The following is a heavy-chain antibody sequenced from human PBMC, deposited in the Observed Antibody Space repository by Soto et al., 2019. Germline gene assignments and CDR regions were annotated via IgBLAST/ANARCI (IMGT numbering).Heavy chain of an antibody. V-gene: IGHV3-23*01. CDR1: GFTFRSYA. D-gene: IGHD6-19*01. J-gene: IGHJ4*02. Sequence: PGGSLRLSCAASGFTFRSYAMSWVRQAPGKGLEWVSAISGSGGSTYYADSVKGRFTISRDNSKNTLYLQMNSLRAEDTAVYYCAKGYSSGWLYYFDYWGQGTLVTVSS. CDR2: ISGSGGST. CDR3: AKGYSSGWLYYFDY.